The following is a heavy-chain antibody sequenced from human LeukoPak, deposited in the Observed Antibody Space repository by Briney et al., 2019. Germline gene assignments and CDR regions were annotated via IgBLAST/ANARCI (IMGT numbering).Heavy chain of an antibody. Sequence: SETLSLTCTVSGGSISSGDYYWSWVRQPPGKGLEWIGYIYYSGSTYYNPSLKSRVTISVDTSKNQFSVTLRSVPAADTAVYYCARASVGSNHFEYWGQGTMVTVSS. CDR3: ARASVGSNHFEY. CDR1: GGSISSGDYY. J-gene: IGHJ4*02. CDR2: IYYSGST. V-gene: IGHV4-30-4*08. D-gene: IGHD4-23*01.